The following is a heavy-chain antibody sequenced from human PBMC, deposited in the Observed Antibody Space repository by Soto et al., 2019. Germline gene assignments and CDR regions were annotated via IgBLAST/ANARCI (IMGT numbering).Heavy chain of an antibody. V-gene: IGHV3-15*01. Sequence: GCSLRLSCAASGITFSNAWMSWVRQAPGKGLEWVGRIKSKTDGGTTDYAAPVKGRFTISRDDSKNTLYLQMNSLKTEDTAVYYCTTDDSVLIVYGYYYGMDVWGQGTTVTVS. CDR1: GITFSNAW. CDR3: TTDDSVLIVYGYYYGMDV. J-gene: IGHJ6*02. D-gene: IGHD2-8*01. CDR2: IKSKTDGGTT.